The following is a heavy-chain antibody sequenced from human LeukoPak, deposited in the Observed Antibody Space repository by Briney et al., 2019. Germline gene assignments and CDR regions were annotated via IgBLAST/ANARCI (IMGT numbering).Heavy chain of an antibody. D-gene: IGHD3-10*01. Sequence: SETLSLTCTVSGGSISNYYWTWIRQPPGKGLEWIGYIYYSGSTNYNPSLKSRVTISVDTSKNQFSLKLSSVTAADTAVYYCARFSRGITMVRGVGGFDYWGQGTLVTVSS. J-gene: IGHJ4*02. CDR3: ARFSRGITMVRGVGGFDY. V-gene: IGHV4-59*01. CDR1: GGSISNYY. CDR2: IYYSGST.